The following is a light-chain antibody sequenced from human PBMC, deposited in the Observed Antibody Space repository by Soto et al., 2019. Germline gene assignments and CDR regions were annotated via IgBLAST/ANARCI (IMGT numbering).Light chain of an antibody. CDR2: DVS. Sequence: QSVLTQPPSASGSPGQSVTISCTGTSSDVGGYNSVSWYQQHPGKAPKLMIHDVSKRPSGVPDRFSGSKSGNTASLTISGLQAEDEADYYCSSYAGSNNHVFGTGTKLTVL. J-gene: IGLJ1*01. V-gene: IGLV2-8*01. CDR1: SSDVGGYNS. CDR3: SSYAGSNNHV.